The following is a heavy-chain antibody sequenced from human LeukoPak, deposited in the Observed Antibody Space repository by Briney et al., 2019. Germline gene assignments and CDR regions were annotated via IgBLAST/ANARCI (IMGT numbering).Heavy chain of an antibody. V-gene: IGHV1-24*01. J-gene: IGHJ4*02. CDR1: GYTLTELS. CDR2: FDPEDGET. Sequence: ASVKVSCKVSGYTLTELSMHWVRQAPGKGLEWMGGFDPEDGETIYAQKFQGRVTITADESTSTAYMELSSLRSEDTAVYYCARGSVYYDSSGQFDYWGQGTLVTVSS. CDR3: ARGSVYYDSSGQFDY. D-gene: IGHD3-22*01.